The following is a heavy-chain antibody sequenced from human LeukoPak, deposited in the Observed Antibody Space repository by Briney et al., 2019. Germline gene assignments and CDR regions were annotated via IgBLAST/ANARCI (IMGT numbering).Heavy chain of an antibody. CDR3: AKDRGKYSSSSLGY. V-gene: IGHV4-31*03. Sequence: SETLSLTCTVSGGSISSGGYYWSWIRQHPGKGLEWIGYIYYSGSTYYNPSLKSRVTISVDTSKNQFSLKLSSVTAADTAVYYCAKDRGKYSSSSLGYWGQGTLVTVSS. D-gene: IGHD6-6*01. CDR1: GGSISSGGYY. CDR2: IYYSGST. J-gene: IGHJ4*02.